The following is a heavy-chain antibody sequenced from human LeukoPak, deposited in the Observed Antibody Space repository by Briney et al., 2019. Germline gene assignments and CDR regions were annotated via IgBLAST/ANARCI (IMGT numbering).Heavy chain of an antibody. V-gene: IGHV1-8*01. CDR1: GYTFTSYV. D-gene: IGHD1-7*01. Sequence: GASVKVSCKASGYTFTSYVINWVRQATGQGVEWMGWMNPNSGNTGYAQKFQGRVTMTRNTSISTAYMELSRLRSEDTAVYYCGRGGNSANFDYWGQGTMVTVSS. J-gene: IGHJ4*02. CDR3: GRGGNSANFDY. CDR2: MNPNSGNT.